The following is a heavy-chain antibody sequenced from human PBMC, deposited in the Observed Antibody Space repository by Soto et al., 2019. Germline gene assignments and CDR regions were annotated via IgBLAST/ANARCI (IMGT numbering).Heavy chain of an antibody. CDR2: ISYSGTT. V-gene: IGHV4-61*01. CDR1: GGSVSSGSYY. CDR3: ASVLATRLTLFDY. J-gene: IGHJ4*02. D-gene: IGHD3-16*01. Sequence: SETLSLTCTVSGGSVSSGSYYWTWIRQPPGKGLEWVGYISYSGTTNYNPSLKSRVTISLDTSNNQFSLRLSSVTAADTAVYYCASVLATRLTLFDYWGQGTLVTVSS.